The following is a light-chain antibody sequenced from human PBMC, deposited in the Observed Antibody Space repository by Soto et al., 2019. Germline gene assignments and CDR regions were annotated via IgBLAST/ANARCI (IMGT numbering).Light chain of an antibody. V-gene: IGKV3-11*01. CDR2: DTS. CDR1: QSINTY. CDR3: QQRSNWPIT. J-gene: IGKJ5*01. Sequence: EIVLTDSPATLSLSRWDRATLSCRASQSINTYLAWFRQNPGQAPRLLIYDTSNRATGIPARISGSGSGTDFTLTISSLEPEDFAVYYCQQRSNWPITFGQRTDWRL.